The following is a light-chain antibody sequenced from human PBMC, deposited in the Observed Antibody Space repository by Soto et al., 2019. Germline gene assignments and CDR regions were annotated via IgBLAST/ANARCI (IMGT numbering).Light chain of an antibody. CDR1: SSNIGAGYD. Sequence: QLVLTQPPSVSGAPGQRVTISRTGSSSNIGAGYDVHWYQQLPGTAPKLLIYGNSNRPSGVPDRFSGSKSGTSASLAITGLQAEDEADYYCQSYDSSLSVVFGGGTKLTVL. CDR3: QSYDSSLSVV. V-gene: IGLV1-40*01. J-gene: IGLJ2*01. CDR2: GNS.